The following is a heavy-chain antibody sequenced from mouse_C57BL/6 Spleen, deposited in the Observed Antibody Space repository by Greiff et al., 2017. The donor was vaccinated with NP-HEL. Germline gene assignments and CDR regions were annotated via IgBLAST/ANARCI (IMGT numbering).Heavy chain of an antibody. Sequence: VKLVESGAELVKPGASVKISCKASGYAFSSYWMNWVKQRPGKGLEWIGQIYPGDGDTNYNGKFKGKATLTADKSSSTAYMQLSSLTSEDSAVYFCARWTVKNAMDYWGQGTSVTVSS. D-gene: IGHD1-1*01. V-gene: IGHV1-80*01. J-gene: IGHJ4*01. CDR3: ARWTVKNAMDY. CDR1: GYAFSSYW. CDR2: IYPGDGDT.